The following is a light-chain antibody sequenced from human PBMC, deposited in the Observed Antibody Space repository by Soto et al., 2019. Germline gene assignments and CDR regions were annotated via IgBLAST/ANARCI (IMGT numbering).Light chain of an antibody. V-gene: IGLV2-8*01. CDR3: SSYAGSDNFEV. Sequence: QSALTQPPSASGSPGQSVTISCTGTRSDVGDDNYVSWYQQHPGKAPKLLIYEVTKRPSGVPDRFSGAKSANTASLTVSGLQAEDEADYYCSSYAGSDNFEVFGGGTKLTVL. J-gene: IGLJ2*01. CDR1: RSDVGDDNY. CDR2: EVT.